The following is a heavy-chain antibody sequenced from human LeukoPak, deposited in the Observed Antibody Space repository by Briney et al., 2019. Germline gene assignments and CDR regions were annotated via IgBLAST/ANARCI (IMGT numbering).Heavy chain of an antibody. Sequence: AASVTVSFKASGGTFISYAISWVRQAPGQGLEWMGGIIPIFGTANYAQKFQGRVTITADESTSTAYMELSSLRSEDTAVYYCARAVLSFGEPLYSGMDVWGKGATVTVSS. V-gene: IGHV1-69*13. D-gene: IGHD3-10*01. CDR3: ARAVLSFGEPLYSGMDV. CDR1: GGTFISYA. CDR2: IIPIFGTA. J-gene: IGHJ6*04.